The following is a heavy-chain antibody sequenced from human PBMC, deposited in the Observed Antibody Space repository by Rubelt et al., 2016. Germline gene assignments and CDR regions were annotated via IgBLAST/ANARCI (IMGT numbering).Heavy chain of an antibody. J-gene: IGHJ4*02. CDR1: GYTFTGYY. V-gene: IGHV1-2*01. CDR2: INPTSGGT. D-gene: IGHD2-15*01. CDR3: ARDYCSGGSCYSVFDY. Sequence: QVQLVQSGAEVKKPGASVKVSCKASGYTFTGYYMHWVRQAPGQGLEWMGWINPTSGGTNYAQKFQARVTSTRETSISTAYMGLRRLRSDDTAVYYCARDYCSGGSCYSVFDYWGQGTLVTVSS.